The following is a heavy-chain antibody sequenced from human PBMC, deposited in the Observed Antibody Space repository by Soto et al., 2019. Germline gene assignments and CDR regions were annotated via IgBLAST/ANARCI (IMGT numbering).Heavy chain of an antibody. V-gene: IGHV3-48*01. CDR3: ARDPHSLDY. J-gene: IGHJ4*02. Sequence: PGVPLRLSCPAPGFTFSSYNMNLLLQAPGKGLEWVSYIHIAGNTIYYADSVKGRFTISRDNARNSLYLQMNSLRVEDTAVYYCARDPHSLDYWGQGTLVTVSS. CDR1: GFTFSSYN. CDR2: IHIAGNTI. D-gene: IGHD2-21*01.